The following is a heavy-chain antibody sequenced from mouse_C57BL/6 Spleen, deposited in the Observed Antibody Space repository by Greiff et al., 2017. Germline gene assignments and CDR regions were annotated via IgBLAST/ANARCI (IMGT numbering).Heavy chain of an antibody. CDR1: GYAFSSYW. CDR2: IYPGDGDT. D-gene: IGHD2-3*01. Sequence: VQLQQSGAELVKPGASVKISCKASGYAFSSYWMNWVKQRPGKGLEWIGQIYPGDGDTNYNGKFKGKATLTADKSSSTAYMQLSSLTSEDSAVYFCARTAYDGYYRAMDYWGQGTSVTVSS. J-gene: IGHJ4*01. CDR3: ARTAYDGYYRAMDY. V-gene: IGHV1-80*01.